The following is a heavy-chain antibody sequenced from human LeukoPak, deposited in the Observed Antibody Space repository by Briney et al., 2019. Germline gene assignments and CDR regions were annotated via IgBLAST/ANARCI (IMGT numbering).Heavy chain of an antibody. V-gene: IGHV3-7*01. Sequence: PGGSLRLSCTVSGFPFSTYYMGWLRQAAGKGLEWVAMIGNDGSDKYYVGSLKGRFTISRDNAKNSLFLQMSSLTAEDTALYYCAFPVRETQLWGRGTLVTVSS. CDR3: AFPVRETQL. J-gene: IGHJ1*01. CDR2: IGNDGSDK. D-gene: IGHD3-10*01. CDR1: GFPFSTYY.